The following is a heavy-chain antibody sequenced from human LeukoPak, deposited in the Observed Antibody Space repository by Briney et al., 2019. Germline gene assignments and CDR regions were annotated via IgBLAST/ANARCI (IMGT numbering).Heavy chain of an antibody. CDR3: AGDSYYSSSSLGFDY. CDR1: GYTFTSYY. D-gene: IGHD6-6*01. CDR2: INPSGGST. Sequence: GASVKVSCKASGYTFTSYYMHWVRQAPGQGLEWMGIINPSGGSTSYAQKFQGRVTMTRDMSTSTVYMELSSLRSEDTAVYYCAGDSYYSSSSLGFDYWGQGTLVTVSS. V-gene: IGHV1-46*01. J-gene: IGHJ4*02.